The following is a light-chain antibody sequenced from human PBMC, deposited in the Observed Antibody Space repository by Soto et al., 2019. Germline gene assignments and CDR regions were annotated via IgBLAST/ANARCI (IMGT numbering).Light chain of an antibody. CDR2: GAS. CDR3: QHYVSPPIT. CDR1: QSVTSNY. Sequence: EIVLTQSPGTLSLSPGERATLSCRARQSVTSNYLAWYQQKPGQAPRLLVYGASSRATGISDRFSGSGSGTDFTLTISRLEPEDFAVYYCQHYVSPPITFGQGTRLEIK. J-gene: IGKJ5*01. V-gene: IGKV3-20*01.